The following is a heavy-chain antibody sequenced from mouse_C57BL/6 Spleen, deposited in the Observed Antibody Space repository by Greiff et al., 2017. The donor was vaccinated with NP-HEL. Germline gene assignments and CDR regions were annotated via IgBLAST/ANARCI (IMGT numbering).Heavy chain of an antibody. CDR2: INPSNGGT. J-gene: IGHJ4*01. V-gene: IGHV1-53*01. CDR1: GYTFTSYW. Sequence: VQLQQPGTELVKPGASVKLSCKASGYTFTSYWMHWVKQRPGQGLEWIGNINPSNGGTNYNEKFKSKATLTVDKSSSTAYMRLSRLTAADSAVYYCARRAWGYAMGDWGQGASVTVAS. CDR3: ARRAWGYAMGD. D-gene: IGHD3-3*01.